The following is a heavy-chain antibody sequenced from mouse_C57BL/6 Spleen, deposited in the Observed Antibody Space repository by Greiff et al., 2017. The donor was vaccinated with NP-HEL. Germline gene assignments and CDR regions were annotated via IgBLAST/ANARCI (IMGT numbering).Heavy chain of an antibody. D-gene: IGHD1-1*01. V-gene: IGHV2-2*01. CDR2: IWSGGST. CDR1: GFSLTSYG. CDR3: ARFTTVVDAMDY. J-gene: IGHJ4*01. Sequence: QVQLQQSGPGLVQPSQSLSITCTVSGFSLTSYGVHWVRQSPGKGLEWLGVIWSGGSTDYNAAFISRLSISKDNSKSQVFFKMNSLQADDTAIYYCARFTTVVDAMDYWGQGTSVPVSS.